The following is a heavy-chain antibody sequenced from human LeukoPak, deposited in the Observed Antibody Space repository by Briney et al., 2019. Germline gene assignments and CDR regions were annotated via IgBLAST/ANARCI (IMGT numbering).Heavy chain of an antibody. V-gene: IGHV4-30-2*01. J-gene: IGHJ4*02. D-gene: IGHD3-22*01. Sequence: SQALSLTCAVSGGSISSGGYSWSWIRQPPGKGLEWIGYTYHSGSTYYNPSLNSRVTISVDRSKNQFSLKLSSVTAEDTAVYYCARAYYDSSGYYYFDYWGQGTLVTVSS. CDR3: ARAYYDSSGYYYFDY. CDR1: GGSISSGGYS. CDR2: TYHSGST.